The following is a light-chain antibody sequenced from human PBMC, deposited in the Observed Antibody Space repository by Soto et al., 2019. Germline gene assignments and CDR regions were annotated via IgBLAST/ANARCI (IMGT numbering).Light chain of an antibody. J-gene: IGKJ3*01. Sequence: AIQMTQSPSSLSASVGDRVTITCRASQGIRNDLGWYQQKPGKAPKLLIYAASSLQSGVPSRFSGSGSGTDFTLTISSLKPEDFATYYCLQDYNYPPFTFGPGTKVDIK. V-gene: IGKV1-6*01. CDR3: LQDYNYPPFT. CDR1: QGIRND. CDR2: AAS.